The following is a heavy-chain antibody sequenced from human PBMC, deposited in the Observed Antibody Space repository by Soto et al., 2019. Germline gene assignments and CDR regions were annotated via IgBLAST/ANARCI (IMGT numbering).Heavy chain of an antibody. V-gene: IGHV3-21*01. CDR1: GFTFSSYS. CDR3: ARGWLGYCSGGSCYSPQTFDY. Sequence: GSLRLSCAASGFTFSSYSMNWVRQAPGKGLEWVSSISSSSSYIYYADSVKGRFTISRDNAKNSLYLQMNSLRAEDTAVYYCARGWLGYCSGGSCYSPQTFDYWGQGTLVTVSS. J-gene: IGHJ4*02. D-gene: IGHD2-15*01. CDR2: ISSSSSYI.